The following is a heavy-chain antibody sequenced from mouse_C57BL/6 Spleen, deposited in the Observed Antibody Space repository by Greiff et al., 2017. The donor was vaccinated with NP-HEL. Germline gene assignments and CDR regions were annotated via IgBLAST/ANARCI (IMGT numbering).Heavy chain of an antibody. Sequence: EVQGVESGGGLVKPGGSLKLSCAASGFTFSSYTMSWVRQTPEKRLEWVATISGGGGNTYYPDSVKGRFTISRDNAKNTLYLQMSSLRSEDTAWYYCARHGWAGFDYWGQGTTLTVSS. J-gene: IGHJ2*01. CDR1: GFTFSSYT. D-gene: IGHD1-1*02. CDR3: ARHGWAGFDY. CDR2: ISGGGGNT. V-gene: IGHV5-9*01.